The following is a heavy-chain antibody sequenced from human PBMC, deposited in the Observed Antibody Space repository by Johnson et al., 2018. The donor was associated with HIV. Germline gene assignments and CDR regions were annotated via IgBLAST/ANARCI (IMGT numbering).Heavy chain of an antibody. J-gene: IGHJ3*02. CDR3: ARDQHSSGLNDQTDAFDI. CDR2: ISSSGSTI. Sequence: QVQLVESGGGLVQPGRSLRLSCAASGFTFSDYYMSWIRQAPGKGLEWVSYISSSGSTIYYADSVKGRFTISRDNAKNSLYLQMNSLRAEDTAVYYCARDQHSSGLNDQTDAFDIWGQGTMVIVSS. D-gene: IGHD6-19*01. CDR1: GFTFSDYY. V-gene: IGHV3-11*04.